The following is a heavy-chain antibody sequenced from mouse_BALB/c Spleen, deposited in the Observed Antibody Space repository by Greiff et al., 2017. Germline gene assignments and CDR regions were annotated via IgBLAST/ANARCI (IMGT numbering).Heavy chain of an antibody. V-gene: IGHV2-9*02. Sequence: VKLMESGPGLVAPSQSLSITCTVSGFSLTSYGVHWVRQPPGKGLEWLGVIWAGGSTNYNSALMSRLSISKDNSKSQVFLKMNSLQTDDTAMYYCARGELLAWFAYWGQGTLVTVSA. D-gene: IGHD1-1*01. CDR3: ARGELLAWFAY. J-gene: IGHJ3*01. CDR2: IWAGGST. CDR1: GFSLTSYG.